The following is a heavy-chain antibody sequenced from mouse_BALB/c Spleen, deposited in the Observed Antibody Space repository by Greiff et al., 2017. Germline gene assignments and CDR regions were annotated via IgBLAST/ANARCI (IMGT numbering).Heavy chain of an antibody. CDR2: IDPFNGGT. V-gene: IGHV1S135*01. D-gene: IGHD2-4*01. CDR1: GYSFTSYY. Sequence: VQLQQSGPELMKPGASVKISCKASGYSFTSYYMHWVKQSHGKSLEWIGYIDPFNGGTSYNQKFKGKATLTVDKSSSTAYMHLSSLTSEDSAVYYCARGGLRPAWFAYWGQGTLVTVSA. J-gene: IGHJ3*01. CDR3: ARGGLRPAWFAY.